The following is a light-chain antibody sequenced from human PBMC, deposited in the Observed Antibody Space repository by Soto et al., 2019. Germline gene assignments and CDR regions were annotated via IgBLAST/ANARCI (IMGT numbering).Light chain of an antibody. CDR1: QGIRND. CDR3: LQDYTYPRT. CDR2: ATS. V-gene: IGKV1-6*01. J-gene: IGKJ3*01. Sequence: AIQMTQSPSSLPASVGDTVTITCRASQGIRNDLGWYQQKPGKAPKLLIFATSTLQNGVPSRFSGSGFGKDFTLTISGLQPEDFATYYCLQDYTYPRTFGPGTKVDLK.